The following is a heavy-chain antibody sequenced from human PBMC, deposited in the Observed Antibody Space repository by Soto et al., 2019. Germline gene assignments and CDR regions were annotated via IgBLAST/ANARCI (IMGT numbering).Heavy chain of an antibody. V-gene: IGHV4-59*01. Sequence: QVQLQESGPGLVKPSETLSVTCTVSGGSISSYYWSWIRQPPGKGLEWIGYIYYSGSTNYNPSLKSRVTISVDTSKNQFSLKLSSVTAADTAVYYCARTWGYYFDYWGQGTLVTVSS. J-gene: IGHJ4*02. D-gene: IGHD3-16*01. CDR1: GGSISSYY. CDR2: IYYSGST. CDR3: ARTWGYYFDY.